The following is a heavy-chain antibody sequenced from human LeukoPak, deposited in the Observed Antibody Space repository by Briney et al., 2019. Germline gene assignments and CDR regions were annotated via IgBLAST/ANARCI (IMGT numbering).Heavy chain of an antibody. CDR2: INGDGNTI. D-gene: IGHD2-15*01. J-gene: IGHJ6*02. Sequence: GGSLRLSCAASGFTFSSYWMHWVRQAPGKGLVWVSRINGDGNTINYADSVRGRFTISRDNAKNTLYLQMNSLRAEDTAVYYCARDGRDVVVVAAKYGMDVWGQGTTVTVSS. V-gene: IGHV3-74*01. CDR1: GFTFSSYW. CDR3: ARDGRDVVVVAAKYGMDV.